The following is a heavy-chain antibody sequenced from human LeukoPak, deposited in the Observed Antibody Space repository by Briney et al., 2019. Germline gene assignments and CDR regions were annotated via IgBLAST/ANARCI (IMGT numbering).Heavy chain of an antibody. Sequence: PSETLSLTCTVSGGSISSYSWSWIRQPLGKGLEWIGYIYYSGSTNYNPSLKSRVTISVDTSKNQFSLKLSSVTAADTAVYYCAREVALRDIVLVSDAGGYFYYMDVWGKGTTVTVSS. CDR1: GGSISSYS. J-gene: IGHJ6*03. D-gene: IGHD2-2*01. CDR2: IYYSGST. CDR3: AREVALRDIVLVSDAGGYFYYMDV. V-gene: IGHV4-59*01.